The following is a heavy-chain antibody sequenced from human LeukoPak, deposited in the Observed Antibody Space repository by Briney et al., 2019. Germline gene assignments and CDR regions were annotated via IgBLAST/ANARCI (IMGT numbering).Heavy chain of an antibody. CDR2: IKQDESEK. CDR3: ARVSDGATLDY. J-gene: IGHJ4*02. D-gene: IGHD1-26*01. CDR1: GFTFSSYW. V-gene: IGHV3-7*01. Sequence: GGSLRLSCAASGFTFSSYWMSWVRQAPGKGLEWVANIKQDESEKYYVDSVKGRFTISRDNAKNSLYMQMNSLRAEDTAVYYCARVSDGATLDYWGQGTLVTVSS.